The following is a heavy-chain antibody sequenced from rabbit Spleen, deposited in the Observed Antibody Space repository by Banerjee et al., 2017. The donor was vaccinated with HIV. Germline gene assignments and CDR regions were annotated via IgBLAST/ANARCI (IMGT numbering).Heavy chain of an antibody. D-gene: IGHD6-1*01. CDR2: IYTGSGNT. V-gene: IGHV1S40*01. J-gene: IGHJ4*01. CDR3: ASGACEPAYACDL. CDR1: GIDFSSYYY. Sequence: QSLEESGGDLVKPGGTLTLTCKASGIDFSSYYYMCWVRQAPGEGLEWIGCIYTGSGNTYYASWAKGRFTISNATLATVTLPMTNQTVADTAPYFCASGACEPAYACDLWRP.